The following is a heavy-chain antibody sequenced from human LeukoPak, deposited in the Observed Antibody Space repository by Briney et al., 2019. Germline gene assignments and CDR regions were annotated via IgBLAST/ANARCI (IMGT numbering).Heavy chain of an antibody. CDR1: GGSFSGYY. J-gene: IGHJ4*02. Sequence: SETLSLTCAVYGGSFSGYYWSWIRQPPGKGLEWIGEINHSGSTNYNPSLRSRVTISVDTSKNQFSLKLSSVTAADTAVYYCARRPRYYSSGYYGLFDYWGQGTLVTVSS. V-gene: IGHV4-34*01. CDR3: ARRPRYYSSGYYGLFDY. CDR2: INHSGST. D-gene: IGHD3-22*01.